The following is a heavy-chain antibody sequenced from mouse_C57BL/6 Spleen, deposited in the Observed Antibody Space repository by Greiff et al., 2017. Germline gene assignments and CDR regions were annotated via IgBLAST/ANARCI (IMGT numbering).Heavy chain of an antibody. CDR1: GFTFSSYG. CDR2: LSSGGSYT. V-gene: IGHV5-6*01. J-gene: IGHJ3*01. D-gene: IGHD2-2*01. Sequence: EVMLVESGGDLVKPGGSLKLSCAASGFTFSSYGMSWVRQTPDKRLEWVATLSSGGSYTYYPASVKGRFTISRDNAKNTLYLQMSSLKSEDTAMYYCARHGDYGYDKGTWFAYWGQGTLVTVSA. CDR3: ARHGDYGYDKGTWFAY.